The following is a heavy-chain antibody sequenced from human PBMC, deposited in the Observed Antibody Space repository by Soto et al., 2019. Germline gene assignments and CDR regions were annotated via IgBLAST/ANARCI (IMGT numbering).Heavy chain of an antibody. V-gene: IGHV4-34*01. CDR3: ARLYYYDSSGYTNGFDP. D-gene: IGHD3-22*01. CDR1: GGSFSGYY. CDR2: INNSGST. J-gene: IGHJ5*02. Sequence: SETLSLTCAVYGGSFSGYYWSWIRQPPGKGLEWIGEINNSGSTNYNPSLKSRVTISVDTSKNQFSLKLSSVTAADTAVYYCARLYYYDSSGYTNGFDPWGQGTLVTVSS.